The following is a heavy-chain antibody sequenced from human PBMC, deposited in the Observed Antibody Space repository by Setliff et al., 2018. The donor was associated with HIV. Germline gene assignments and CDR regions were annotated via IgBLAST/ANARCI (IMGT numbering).Heavy chain of an antibody. CDR1: GGSISSSSYY. CDR3: VGSTIAAAVYYYYYYMDV. D-gene: IGHD6-13*01. V-gene: IGHV4-39*01. J-gene: IGHJ6*03. Sequence: PSGTLSLTCTVSGGSISSSSYYWGWIRQPPGKGLEWIGSIYYSGSTYANPSLKSRVTISVDTSKNQFSLNLSSVTAADTAVYYCVGSTIAAAVYYYYYYMDVWGKGTTVTVSS. CDR2: IYYSGST.